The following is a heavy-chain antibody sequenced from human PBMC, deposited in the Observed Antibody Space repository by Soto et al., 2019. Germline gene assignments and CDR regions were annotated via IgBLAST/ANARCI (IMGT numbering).Heavy chain of an antibody. Sequence: EVQLVESGGGLIQPGGSLRLSCAASGFTVSSNYMSWVRQAPGKGLEWVSVIYSGGSTYYADCVKGRFTISRDNSKNTLYLQMNSLRAEDTSVYYCARDRVESCYLEYFQHWGQGTLVTVSS. D-gene: IGHD2-15*01. CDR3: ARDRVESCYLEYFQH. J-gene: IGHJ1*01. CDR2: IYSGGST. CDR1: GFTVSSNY. V-gene: IGHV3-53*01.